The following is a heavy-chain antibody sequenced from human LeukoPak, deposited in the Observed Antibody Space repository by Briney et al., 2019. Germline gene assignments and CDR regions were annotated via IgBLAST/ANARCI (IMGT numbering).Heavy chain of an antibody. CDR1: GFTFSSYW. CDR3: AREVAGTGGYYFDY. D-gene: IGHD6-13*01. CDR2: IKQDGSEK. Sequence: GGSLRLSCAASGFTFSSYWMSWVRQAPGKGLEWVADIKQDGSEKYYVDSVKGRFTISRDNAKNSLYLQMNSLRAEDTAVYYCAREVAGTGGYYFDYWGQGTLVTVSS. J-gene: IGHJ4*02. V-gene: IGHV3-7*03.